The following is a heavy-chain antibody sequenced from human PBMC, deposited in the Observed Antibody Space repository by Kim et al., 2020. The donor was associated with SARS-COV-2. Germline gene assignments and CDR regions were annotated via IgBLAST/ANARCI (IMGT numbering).Heavy chain of an antibody. J-gene: IGHJ3*02. CDR3: AKVYYESYLGAFDI. Sequence: DTVKGRFTISRDTSKNTLYRQMNSLRAEDTAVYYCAKVYYESYLGAFDIWGQGTMVTVSS. D-gene: IGHD3-22*01. V-gene: IGHV3-23*01.